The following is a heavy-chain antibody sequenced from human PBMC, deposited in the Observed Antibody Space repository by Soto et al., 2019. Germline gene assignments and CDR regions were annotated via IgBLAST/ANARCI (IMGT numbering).Heavy chain of an antibody. J-gene: IGHJ4*02. D-gene: IGHD3-22*01. CDR2: ISVSGGST. CDR3: AKSAPPSSGRYQYYFDY. Sequence: PGGDLRLSCAASGFTFNNYAMSWVRQAPGKGLEWVSSISVSGGSTFYADSVKGRFTISRDNSKNTLYLQMNSLRAEDTAVYYCAKSAPPSSGRYQYYFDYWGQGTLVTVSS. CDR1: GFTFNNYA. V-gene: IGHV3-23*01.